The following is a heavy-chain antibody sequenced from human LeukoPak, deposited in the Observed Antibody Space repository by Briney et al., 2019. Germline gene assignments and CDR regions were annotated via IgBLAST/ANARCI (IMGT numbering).Heavy chain of an antibody. CDR2: IYPGDSET. J-gene: IGHJ4*02. CDR1: GYSFTSYW. Sequence: GESLKISCKGSGYSFTSYWIGWVRQMPGKGLEGMGIIYPGDSETRYSPSFQGQVTISDDKSISTAYLQWSSLKASDTAMYYCVRAHSGSYDSLVDYWGQGTRSPSPQ. CDR3: VRAHSGSYDSLVDY. V-gene: IGHV5-51*01. D-gene: IGHD1-26*01.